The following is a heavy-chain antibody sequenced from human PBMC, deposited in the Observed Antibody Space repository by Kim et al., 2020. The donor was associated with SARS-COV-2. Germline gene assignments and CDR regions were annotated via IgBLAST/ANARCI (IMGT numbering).Heavy chain of an antibody. CDR3: AKDPAAADPNWFDP. Sequence: ADTVKARFTITRANSKNTLYLQMNRLRAEDTAVYYCAKDPAAADPNWFDPWGQGTLVTVSS. D-gene: IGHD6-13*01. V-gene: IGHV3-23*01. J-gene: IGHJ5*02.